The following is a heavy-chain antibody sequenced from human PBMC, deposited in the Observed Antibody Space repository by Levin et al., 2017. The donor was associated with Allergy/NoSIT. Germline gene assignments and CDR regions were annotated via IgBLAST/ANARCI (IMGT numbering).Heavy chain of an antibody. D-gene: IGHD3-10*01. CDR1: GFTFSDYY. J-gene: IGHJ5*02. V-gene: IGHV3-11*03. CDR3: ASGGITMVRGLGST. CDR2: ISSSSSYT. Sequence: GESLKISCAASGFTFSDYYMSWIRQAPGKGLEWVSYISSSSSYTNYADSVKGRFTISRDNAKNSMYLQMNSLRAEDTAVYYWASGGITMVRGLGSTWGQGTLVTVSS.